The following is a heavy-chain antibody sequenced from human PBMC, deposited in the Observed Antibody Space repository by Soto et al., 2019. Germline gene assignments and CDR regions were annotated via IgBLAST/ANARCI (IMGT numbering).Heavy chain of an antibody. D-gene: IGHD3-22*01. Sequence: QITLKESGPTLVKPTQTLTLTCTFSGFSLSTGGVGVGWIRQPPGKALEWLTLMYWGDDKRYSPSLKSRLTNTEDNSKHQVVLTMTNMDPVDTATYYCAHTAATGDYWESFDFWGQGTLVTVSS. CDR1: GFSLSTGGVG. CDR2: MYWGDDK. CDR3: AHTAATGDYWESFDF. V-gene: IGHV2-5*02. J-gene: IGHJ4*02.